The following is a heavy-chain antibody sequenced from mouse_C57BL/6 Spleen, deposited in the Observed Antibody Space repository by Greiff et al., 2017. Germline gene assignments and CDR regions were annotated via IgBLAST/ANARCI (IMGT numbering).Heavy chain of an antibody. D-gene: IGHD2-4*01. CDR3: AREEGDYDGGFFDY. Sequence: EVKLQESGPGLVKPSQSLSLTCSVTGYSITSGYYWNWIRQFPGNKLEWMGYISYDGSNNYNPSLKNRITITRDTSKNQFFLTLNSVTTEDTATYYCAREEGDYDGGFFDYWGQGTTLTVSS. CDR2: ISYDGSN. V-gene: IGHV3-6*01. CDR1: GYSITSGYY. J-gene: IGHJ2*01.